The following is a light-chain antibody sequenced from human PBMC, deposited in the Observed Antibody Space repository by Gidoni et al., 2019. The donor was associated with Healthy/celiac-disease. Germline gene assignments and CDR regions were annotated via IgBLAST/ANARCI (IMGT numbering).Light chain of an antibody. Sequence: EIVWTQSPGTLSLSPGERATLSCRASQSVSSSYLAWYQQKPGQAPRLLIYGASSRATGIPDRFSCSGSGTDFTLTISRLELEDFAVYYCQQYGSSPLTFGPGTKVDIK. V-gene: IGKV3-20*01. J-gene: IGKJ3*01. CDR3: QQYGSSPLT. CDR1: QSVSSSY. CDR2: GAS.